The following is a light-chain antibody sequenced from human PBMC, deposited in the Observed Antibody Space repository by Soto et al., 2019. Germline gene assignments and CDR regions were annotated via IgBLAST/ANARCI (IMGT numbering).Light chain of an antibody. Sequence: DIQLTQSPSFLSASVGARATIPCRASQGISSYLAWYQQKPGKAPKLLIYAASTLQSGVPSRFSGSGSGTEFTLTISRLQPEDFATYYCQQLNSYPITFGQGTRLEIK. CDR1: QGISSY. CDR2: AAS. J-gene: IGKJ5*01. CDR3: QQLNSYPIT. V-gene: IGKV1-9*01.